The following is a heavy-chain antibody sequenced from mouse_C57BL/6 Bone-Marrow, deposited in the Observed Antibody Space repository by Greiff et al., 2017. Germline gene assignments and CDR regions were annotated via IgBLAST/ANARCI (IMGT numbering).Heavy chain of an antibody. CDR1: GYTFTDYY. CDR2: INPNNGGT. CDR3: ARMRDYAGGFAY. J-gene: IGHJ3*01. D-gene: IGHD2-4*01. Sequence: EVQLQQSGPELVKPGASVKISCKASGYTFTDYYMNWVKQSHGKSLEWIGDINPNNGGTSYNQKFKGKATLTVDKSSSTAYMKLLSLTSEDSAVYYWARMRDYAGGFAYWGQGTLVTVSA. V-gene: IGHV1-26*01.